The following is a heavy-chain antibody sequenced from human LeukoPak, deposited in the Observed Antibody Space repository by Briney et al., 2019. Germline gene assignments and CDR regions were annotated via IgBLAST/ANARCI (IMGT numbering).Heavy chain of an antibody. Sequence: TLSLTCAVSGGSISSGGYSWSWIRQPPGKGLEWIGYIYHSGSTYYNPSLKSRVTISVDRSKNQFSLKLSSVTAADTAVYYCARDRTYYDILTGRETLMYYFDYWGQGTLVTVSS. J-gene: IGHJ4*02. CDR1: GGSISSGGYS. D-gene: IGHD3-9*01. V-gene: IGHV4-30-2*01. CDR3: ARDRTYYDILTGRETLMYYFDY. CDR2: IYHSGST.